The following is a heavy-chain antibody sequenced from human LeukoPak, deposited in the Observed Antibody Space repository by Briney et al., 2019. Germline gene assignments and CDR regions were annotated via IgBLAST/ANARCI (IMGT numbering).Heavy chain of an antibody. V-gene: IGHV4-39*07. Sequence: SETLSLTCTVSGGSISSGGYYWSWIRQPPGKGLEWIGEINHSGSTNYNPSLKSRVTISVDTSKNQFSLKLSSVTAADTAVYYCARGVAGTSYYYYGMDVWGQGTTVTVSS. J-gene: IGHJ6*02. D-gene: IGHD6-19*01. CDR1: GGSISSGGYY. CDR2: INHSGST. CDR3: ARGVAGTSYYYYGMDV.